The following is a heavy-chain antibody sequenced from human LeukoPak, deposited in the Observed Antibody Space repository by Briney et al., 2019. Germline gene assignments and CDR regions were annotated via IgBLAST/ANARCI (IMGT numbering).Heavy chain of an antibody. D-gene: IGHD3-3*01. J-gene: IGHJ6*03. V-gene: IGHV3-74*01. Sequence: GGSLRLSCAASGFTFSNYWMHWVRQAPGKGLVWVSRINTDGSSTSYVDSVKGRFTISRDNAKNSLFLQMNSLRAEDTAVYYCARDRSGYSLVPSSKYNYYYMDVWGKGTTVTVSS. CDR2: INTDGSST. CDR1: GFTFSNYW. CDR3: ARDRSGYSLVPSSKYNYYYMDV.